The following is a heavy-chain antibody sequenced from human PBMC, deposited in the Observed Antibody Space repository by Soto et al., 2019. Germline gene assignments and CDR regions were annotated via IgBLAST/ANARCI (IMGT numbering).Heavy chain of an antibody. Sequence: QVQLVQSGAEVKKPGSSVKVSCKASGGTFSSYTISWVRQAPGQGLEWMGRIIPILGIANYAQKFQGRVTITADKSTSTPYMELSSLRSEDTAVYYCARDRNRITGTRGDYWGQGTLVTVSS. CDR1: GGTFSSYT. CDR2: IIPILGIA. J-gene: IGHJ4*02. V-gene: IGHV1-69*08. CDR3: ARDRNRITGTRGDY. D-gene: IGHD1-20*01.